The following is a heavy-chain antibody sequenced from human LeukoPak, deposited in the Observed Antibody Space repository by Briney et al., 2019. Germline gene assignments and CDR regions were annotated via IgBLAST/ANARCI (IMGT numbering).Heavy chain of an antibody. Sequence: ASVKVSCKASVYTFTSYGISWVRQAPGQGLEWMGWISAYNGNTNYAQKLRGRVTMTTDASTSTAYMELRSLRSDDTAVYYCARTSTSCFFDYWGQGTLVTVSS. V-gene: IGHV1-18*01. CDR1: VYTFTSYG. CDR2: ISAYNGNT. CDR3: ARTSTSCFFDY. J-gene: IGHJ4*02. D-gene: IGHD2-2*01.